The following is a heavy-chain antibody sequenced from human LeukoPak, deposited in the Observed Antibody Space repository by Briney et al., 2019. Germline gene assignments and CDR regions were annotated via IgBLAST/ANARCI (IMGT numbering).Heavy chain of an antibody. J-gene: IGHJ4*02. CDR3: ARGPASGGSYYPVDY. D-gene: IGHD1-26*01. CDR1: GGSISSSSYY. V-gene: IGHV4-39*07. Sequence: SETLSLTCTASGGSISSSSYYWGWIRQPPGKGLEWIGSPSLKSRVTISVDTSKNQFSLKLSSVTAADTAVYYCARGPASGGSYYPVDYWGQGTLVTVSS.